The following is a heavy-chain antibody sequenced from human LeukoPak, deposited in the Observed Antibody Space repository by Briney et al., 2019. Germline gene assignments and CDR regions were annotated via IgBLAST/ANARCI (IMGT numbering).Heavy chain of an antibody. CDR1: GYSFTSYW. V-gene: IGHV5-51*01. J-gene: IGHJ4*02. D-gene: IGHD3-22*01. CDR3: ARLRSSKYCYDSSGFDY. Sequence: GESLKISCKGSGYSFTSYWIGWVRQMPGKGLEWMGIIYPGDSDTRYSPSFQGQVTISADKSISTAYLQWSSLKASDTAMYYCARLRSSKYCYDSSGFDYWGQGTLVTVSS. CDR2: IYPGDSDT.